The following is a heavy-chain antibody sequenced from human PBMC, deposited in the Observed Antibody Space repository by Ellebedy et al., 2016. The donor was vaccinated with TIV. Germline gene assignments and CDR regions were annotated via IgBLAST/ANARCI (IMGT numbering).Heavy chain of an antibody. V-gene: IGHV1-69*13. CDR3: ARGSMTTVTPFDY. Sequence: SVKVSXKASRGTFSSYAISWVRQAPGQGLEWMGGIIPIFGTANYAQKFQGRVTITADESTSTAYMELSSLRSEDTAVYYCARGSMTTVTPFDYWGQGTLVTVSS. CDR1: RGTFSSYA. CDR2: IIPIFGTA. J-gene: IGHJ4*02. D-gene: IGHD4-17*01.